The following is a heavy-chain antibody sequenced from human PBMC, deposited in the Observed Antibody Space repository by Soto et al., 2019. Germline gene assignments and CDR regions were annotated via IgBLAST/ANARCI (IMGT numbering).Heavy chain of an antibody. CDR1: GFTLSDYS. V-gene: IGHV3-33*01. D-gene: IGHD3-22*01. J-gene: IGHJ4*02. CDR2: IWHDGGAK. CDR3: ARDPGRDSPIDY. Sequence: QVQLVESGGGVVQPGRSLRLSCTASGFTLSDYSMHWVRQAPGKGLEWVAVIWHDGGAKYYAESVTGRITISRDNSKNTVHLQIDSLGAEDTALYYCARDPGRDSPIDYWGQGTLVTVSS.